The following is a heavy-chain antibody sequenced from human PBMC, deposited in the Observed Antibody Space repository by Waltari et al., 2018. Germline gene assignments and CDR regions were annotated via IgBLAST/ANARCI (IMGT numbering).Heavy chain of an antibody. CDR2: TFYRSKGHN. CDR1: GASGSSIRAA. Sequence: QGRLHQPGPGLVKPSQTLSLTCALHGASGSSIRAAWYWIRRASLRGLEWLGRTFYRSKGHNDYAVSVKSRITINADTSKNQLSLQLNSVTPEDTAVYYCVRDYYDSSGYYYPEDYWGQGTLVTVSS. D-gene: IGHD3-22*01. CDR3: VRDYYDSSGYYYPEDY. J-gene: IGHJ4*02. V-gene: IGHV6-1*01.